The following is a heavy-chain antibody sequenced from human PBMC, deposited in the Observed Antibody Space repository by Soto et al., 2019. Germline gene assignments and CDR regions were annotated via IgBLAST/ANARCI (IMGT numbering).Heavy chain of an antibody. D-gene: IGHD3-22*01. CDR3: ARDRTSSYDSSTFDY. Sequence: QVQLVQSGAEVKKPGSSVKVSCKASGGTFSSYAISWVRQAPGQGLEWMGGIIPIFGTANYAQKFQGRVTITADESTSTAYMERSSLRSEDTAVYYCARDRTSSYDSSTFDYWGQGTLVTVSS. V-gene: IGHV1-69*01. J-gene: IGHJ4*02. CDR1: GGTFSSYA. CDR2: IIPIFGTA.